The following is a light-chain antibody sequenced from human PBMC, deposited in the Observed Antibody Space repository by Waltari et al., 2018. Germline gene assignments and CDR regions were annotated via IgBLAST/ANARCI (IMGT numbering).Light chain of an antibody. CDR1: QDIYNS. Sequence: DIQMTQSPSSLSASVGDRVTITCQANQDIYNSLNWYQQKPGKAPNLLIYGASNLEPGVPSRFSGSGSGTHVTFTISSLQPDDFATYYCQQYDTPLSFGGGTKVAIK. J-gene: IGKJ4*01. V-gene: IGKV1-33*01. CDR3: QQYDTPLS. CDR2: GAS.